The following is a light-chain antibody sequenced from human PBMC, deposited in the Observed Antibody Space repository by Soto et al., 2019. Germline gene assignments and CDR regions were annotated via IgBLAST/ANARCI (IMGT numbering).Light chain of an antibody. J-gene: IGLJ1*01. CDR1: STDIGGNNF. Sequence: QSALTQPASVSGSPGQSITIACTGTSTDIGGNNFVSWYQQHPGKAPKLLIYDVGNRPSGVSNRFSGSKSGNTASLTISGLQAEDEAHYYCNSYRTVSTYVFGTGTKLTVL. CDR2: DVG. CDR3: NSYRTVSTYV. V-gene: IGLV2-14*01.